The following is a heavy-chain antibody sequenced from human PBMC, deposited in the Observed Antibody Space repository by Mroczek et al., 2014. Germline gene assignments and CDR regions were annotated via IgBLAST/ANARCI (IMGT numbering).Heavy chain of an antibody. CDR3: ARGGPRIQLWLGYYGMDV. J-gene: IGHJ6*02. Sequence: QVQLQESGAGLLKPSETLSLTCAVYGGSFSGYYWSWIRQPPGKGLEWIGEINHSGSTNYNPSLKSRVTISVDTSKNQFSLKLSSVTAADTAVYYCARGGPRIQLWLGYYGMDVWGQGTTVTVSS. V-gene: IGHV4-34*01. CDR1: GGSFSGYY. CDR2: INHSGST. D-gene: IGHD5-18*01.